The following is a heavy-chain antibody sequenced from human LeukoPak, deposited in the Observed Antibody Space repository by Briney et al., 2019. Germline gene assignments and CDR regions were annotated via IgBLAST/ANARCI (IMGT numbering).Heavy chain of an antibody. CDR2: ISGSGGST. CDR3: AKGSGAVAATLFDY. CDR1: GFTFNFYA. Sequence: GGSLRLSCAASGFTFNFYAMSWVRQAPGKGLEWVSSISGSGGSTYYADTVKGRFTISRDNSKNTLYLQMNSLRAEDTAVYYCAKGSGAVAATLFDYWGQGTLVTVSS. V-gene: IGHV3-23*01. J-gene: IGHJ4*02. D-gene: IGHD6-19*01.